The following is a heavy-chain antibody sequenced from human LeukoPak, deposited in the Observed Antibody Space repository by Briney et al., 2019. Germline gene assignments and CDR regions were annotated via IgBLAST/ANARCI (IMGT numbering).Heavy chain of an antibody. CDR3: ARGAVPAAESCWFDP. V-gene: IGHV1-2*04. J-gene: IGHJ5*02. CDR2: INPNSGGT. Sequence: ASVKVSCKASGYTFTGYYMHWVRQAPGQGLEWMGWINPNSGGTNYAQKFQGWVTMTRDTSISTAYMELSRLRSDDTAVYYCARGAVPAAESCWFDPWGQGTLVTVSS. CDR1: GYTFTGYY. D-gene: IGHD2-2*01.